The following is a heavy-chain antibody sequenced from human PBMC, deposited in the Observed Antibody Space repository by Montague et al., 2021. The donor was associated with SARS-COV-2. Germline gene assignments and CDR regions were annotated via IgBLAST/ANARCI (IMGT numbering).Heavy chain of an antibody. CDR3: ARDRFDFGAGRQGTIDF. V-gene: IGHV4-4*07. J-gene: IGHJ4*02. CDR2: MHFTGKT. D-gene: IGHD3-10*01. Sequence: SETLSLTCSVSGDPITNHYWSWIRQPAGKGLEWIGRMHFTGKTNFSPFFSSRLTMSADTSKTQFSLKLTSVTAADTAIYFCARDRFDFGAGRQGTIDFWGQGTLVTVSS. CDR1: GDPITNHY.